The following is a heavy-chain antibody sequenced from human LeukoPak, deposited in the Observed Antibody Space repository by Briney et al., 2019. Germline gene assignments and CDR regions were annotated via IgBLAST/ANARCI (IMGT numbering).Heavy chain of an antibody. Sequence: GGSLRLSCAASGFTFSSYWMHWVRQAPGKGLVWVSRINSDGSSTSYADSVKGRFTISRDTSKDTVYLQMDSLRAEDTAIYYCAKIHQNRVVVGAKGAFDIWGQGTVVTVSS. CDR2: INSDGSST. V-gene: IGHV3-74*01. CDR3: AKIHQNRVVVGAKGAFDI. CDR1: GFTFSSYW. J-gene: IGHJ3*02. D-gene: IGHD2-15*01.